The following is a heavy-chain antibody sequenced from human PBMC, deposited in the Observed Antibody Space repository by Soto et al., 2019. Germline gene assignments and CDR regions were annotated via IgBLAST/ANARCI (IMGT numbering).Heavy chain of an antibody. CDR2: IYYSGST. J-gene: IGHJ6*02. Sequence: SETLSLTCTVSGGSISSGGYYWSWNRQHPGKGLEWIGYIYYSGSTYYNPSLKSRVTISVDTSKNQFSLKLSSVTAADTAVYYCATSTVTTIEDYYYYYGMDVWGQGTTVTVSS. V-gene: IGHV4-31*03. D-gene: IGHD4-17*01. CDR1: GGSISSGGYY. CDR3: ATSTVTTIEDYYYYYGMDV.